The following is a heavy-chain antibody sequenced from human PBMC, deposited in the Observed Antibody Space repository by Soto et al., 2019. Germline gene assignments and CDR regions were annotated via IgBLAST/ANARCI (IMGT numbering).Heavy chain of an antibody. CDR1: GGSISTY. V-gene: IGHV4-59*08. J-gene: IGHJ4*02. Sequence: PSETLSLTCTVSGGSISTYWSWIRQPPGKGLEWLGYIFYTGSTTYNPSLKSRVTISIDTSKNQFSLKLHSVTAADTAVYYCARHVRLFDYWGQGTLVTVSS. CDR2: IFYTGST. CDR3: ARHVRLFDY.